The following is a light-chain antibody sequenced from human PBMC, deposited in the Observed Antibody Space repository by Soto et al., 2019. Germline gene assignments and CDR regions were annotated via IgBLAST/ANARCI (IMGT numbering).Light chain of an antibody. CDR2: AAS. CDR3: QQSYSTPRT. CDR1: QGISTY. J-gene: IGKJ1*01. V-gene: IGKV1-39*01. Sequence: DIQMTQSPSSLSASVGDRLTITCRASQGISTYLNWYQQKPGKAPKLLIYAASSFQTGVPSRFSGSGSGTDFSLTISSLQPEDFSTYYCQQSYSTPRTFGQGTKVDIK.